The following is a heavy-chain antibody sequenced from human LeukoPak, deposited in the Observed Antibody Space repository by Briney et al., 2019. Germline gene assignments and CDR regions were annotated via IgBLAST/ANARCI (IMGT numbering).Heavy chain of an antibody. CDR1: GFTFNDYN. CDR2: ISGSSSYI. J-gene: IGHJ5*02. CDR3: ARVNSGWFDP. V-gene: IGHV3-21*01. D-gene: IGHD3-10*01. Sequence: TGGSLRLSCAASGFTFNDYNLNWVRQAPGKGLEWVSSISGSSSYIYYADSVRGRFTISRDNANNSLYLQMNSLRAEDTAIYYCARVNSGWFDPWGQGTLATVSS.